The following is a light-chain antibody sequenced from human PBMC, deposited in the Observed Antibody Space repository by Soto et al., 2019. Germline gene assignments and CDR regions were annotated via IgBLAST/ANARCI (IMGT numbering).Light chain of an antibody. CDR1: QSVTSN. J-gene: IGKJ1*01. V-gene: IGKV3-15*01. CDR2: GAS. CDR3: QQYSKWRT. Sequence: EIVITQSPATLSVSPGERATLSCRASQSVTSNLAWYQQKPGQAPRLLIYGASTRATGIPARFSGSGSGTEFTLTINSLQSEDFAVYYCQQYSKWRTFGQGTKVDIK.